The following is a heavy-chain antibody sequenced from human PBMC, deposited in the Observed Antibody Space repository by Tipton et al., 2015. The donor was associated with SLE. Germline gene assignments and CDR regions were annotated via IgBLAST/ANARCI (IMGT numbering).Heavy chain of an antibody. CDR1: GGTFSSYV. V-gene: IGHV1-18*01. D-gene: IGHD1-1*01. CDR2: ISAYNGNT. J-gene: IGHJ6*02. Sequence: QLVQSGAEVKKPGSSVKVSCKASGGTFSSYVISWVRQAPGQGLEWMGWISAYNGNTNYAQKLQGRVTMTTDTSTSTAYMELRSLRSDDTAVYYCAKGEGTFYYYYYGMDVWGQGTTVTVSS. CDR3: AKGEGTFYYYYYGMDV.